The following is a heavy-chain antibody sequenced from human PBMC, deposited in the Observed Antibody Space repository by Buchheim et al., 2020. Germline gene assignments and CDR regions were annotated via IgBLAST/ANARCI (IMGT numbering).Heavy chain of an antibody. CDR3: ARSRTQKWELEY. CDR1: GFSLSTSGMR. V-gene: IGHV2-70*04. CDR2: IDWDDDK. J-gene: IGHJ4*02. D-gene: IGHD1-26*01. Sequence: QVTLKESGPALVKPTQTLTLTCTFSGFSLSTSGMRVSWIRQPPGKALEWLARIDWDDDKFYSPSLKTRLTIPQDTSKNQVGLTMTNMDPVDTATYYCARSRTQKWELEYWGQGTL.